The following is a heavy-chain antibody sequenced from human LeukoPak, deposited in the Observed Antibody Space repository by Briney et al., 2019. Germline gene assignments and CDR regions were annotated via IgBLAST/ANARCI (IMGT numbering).Heavy chain of an antibody. CDR2: ISGSGGST. J-gene: IGHJ4*02. CDR1: GFTFSSYA. Sequence: PGGSLRLSCAASGFTFSSYAMSWVRQAPGKGLEWVSAISGSGGSTYYADSVKGRFTISRDNSKNTLYLQMNSLRAEDTAVYYCAKNPSRELPSHYCGGDCYREYYFDYWGQGTLVTVSS. D-gene: IGHD2-21*01. CDR3: AKNPSRELPSHYCGGDCYREYYFDY. V-gene: IGHV3-23*01.